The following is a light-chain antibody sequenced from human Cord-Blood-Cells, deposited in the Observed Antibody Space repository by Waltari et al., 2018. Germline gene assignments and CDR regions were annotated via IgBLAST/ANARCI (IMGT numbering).Light chain of an antibody. V-gene: IGLV2-23*02. J-gene: IGLJ3*02. Sequence: QSALTQPASVAGSPGQSITISCTGTSSDVGSYNRVSRYQQHPGKAPKLMIYEVSKRPSGVSNRFSGSKSGNTASLTISGLQAEDEADYYCCSYAGSSTWVFGGGTKLTVL. CDR2: EVS. CDR1: SSDVGSYNR. CDR3: CSYAGSSTWV.